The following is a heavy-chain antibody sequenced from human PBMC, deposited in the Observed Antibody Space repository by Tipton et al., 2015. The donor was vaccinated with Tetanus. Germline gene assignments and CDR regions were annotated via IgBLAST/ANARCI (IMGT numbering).Heavy chain of an antibody. CDR1: GASIGSISYY. CDR3: VTVNFPNYYRYGMDV. Sequence: PGLVKPSETLSLTCTVSGASIGSISYYWSWIRQPPGKGLEWIGYTYYSGSTGYNPSLKSRVTISIDSSKNQFSLKLTSVTAADTAMYYCVTVNFPNYYRYGMDVWGQGTTVTVSS. CDR2: TYYSGST. J-gene: IGHJ6*02. V-gene: IGHV4-61*05. D-gene: IGHD1-1*01.